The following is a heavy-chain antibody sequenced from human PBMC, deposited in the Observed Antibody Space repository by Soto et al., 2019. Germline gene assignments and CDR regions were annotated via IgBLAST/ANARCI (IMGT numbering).Heavy chain of an antibody. V-gene: IGHV4-34*01. D-gene: IGHD6-13*01. J-gene: IGHJ6*02. CDR1: GGSFSGYY. CDR2: INHSGST. Sequence: SETLSLTCAVYGGSFSGYYWSWIRQPPGKGLEWIGEINHSGSTSYNPSLKSRVTMSVDTSKNEFSLKLTSVTAADTAVYYCARGRYSSSWLRDYYYYGMDVWGQGTTVTVSS. CDR3: ARGRYSSSWLRDYYYYGMDV.